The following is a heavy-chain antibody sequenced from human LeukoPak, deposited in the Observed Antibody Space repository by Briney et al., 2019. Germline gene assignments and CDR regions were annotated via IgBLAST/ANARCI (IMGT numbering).Heavy chain of an antibody. Sequence: GGSLRLSCAASGFTFSTYAMTWVRQAPGMGLEWVSSITGNGGSTYYADSVKGRFTISRDNSKNTLYLQMNSLRAEDTAVYHCARDSGSYLEPTDYWGQGTLVTVSS. CDR3: ARDSGSYLEPTDY. D-gene: IGHD1-26*01. J-gene: IGHJ4*02. V-gene: IGHV3-23*01. CDR2: ITGNGGST. CDR1: GFTFSTYA.